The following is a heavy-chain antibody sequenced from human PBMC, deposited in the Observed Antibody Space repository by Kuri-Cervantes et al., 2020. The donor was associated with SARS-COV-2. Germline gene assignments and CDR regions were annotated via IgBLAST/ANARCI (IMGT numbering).Heavy chain of an antibody. D-gene: IGHD2-15*01. CDR1: GFTFSSYA. J-gene: IGHJ6*02. V-gene: IGHV3-23*01. CDR3: ARSFRYCSGGSCYDYYYGMDV. CDR2: ISGSGSST. Sequence: GESLKISCAASGFTFSSYAMSWVRQAPGKGLEWVSAISGSGSSTYYADSVKGRFTISRDNSKNTLYLQMNSLRAEDTAVYYCARSFRYCSGGSCYDYYYGMDVWGQGTTVTVSS.